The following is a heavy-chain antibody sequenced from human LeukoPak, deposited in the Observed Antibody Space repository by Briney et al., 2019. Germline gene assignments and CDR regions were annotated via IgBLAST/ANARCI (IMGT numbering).Heavy chain of an antibody. CDR2: ISYDGSNK. Sequence: PGGSLRLSCAASGFTFSSYGMHWVRQAPGKGLEWVAVISYDGSNKYYADSVKGRFTISRDNSKNTLYLQMNSLRAEDTAVYYCAKLSIAVAGDDAFDIWGQGTMVTVSS. V-gene: IGHV3-30*18. D-gene: IGHD6-19*01. CDR3: AKLSIAVAGDDAFDI. CDR1: GFTFSSYG. J-gene: IGHJ3*02.